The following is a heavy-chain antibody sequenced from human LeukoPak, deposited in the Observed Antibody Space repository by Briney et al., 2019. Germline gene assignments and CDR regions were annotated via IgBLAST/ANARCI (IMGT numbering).Heavy chain of an antibody. CDR2: IYYSGST. J-gene: IGHJ5*02. V-gene: IGHV4-59*01. Sequence: SETLSLTRTVSGGSLSSYYWSWIPQPPGKGLEWIGYIYYSGSTNYNPSLKSRVTISVDTSKNQFSLKLSSVTAADTAVYYCARAGIAAAGTRFDPWGQGTLVTVSS. CDR1: GGSLSSYY. CDR3: ARAGIAAAGTRFDP. D-gene: IGHD6-13*01.